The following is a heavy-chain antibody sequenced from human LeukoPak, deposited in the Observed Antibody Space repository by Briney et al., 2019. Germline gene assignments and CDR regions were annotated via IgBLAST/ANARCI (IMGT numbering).Heavy chain of an antibody. D-gene: IGHD2-15*01. J-gene: IGHJ4*02. V-gene: IGHV3-15*07. CDR1: GLSVSSNY. Sequence: GGSLRLSCAASGLSVSSNYMNWVRQAPGKGLEWVGRIKSKTDGGTTDYAAPVKGRFTISRDDSKNTLYLQMNSLKTEDTAVYYCTTDLGYCSGGSCYSADYWGQGTLVTVSS. CDR3: TTDLGYCSGGSCYSADY. CDR2: IKSKTDGGTT.